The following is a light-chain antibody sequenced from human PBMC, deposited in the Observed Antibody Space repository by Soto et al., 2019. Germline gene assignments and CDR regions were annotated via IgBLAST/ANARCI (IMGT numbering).Light chain of an antibody. J-gene: IGKJ4*01. V-gene: IGKV4-1*01. CDR3: QQYYSPPLT. CDR2: WAS. CDR1: QSVLYSSNNKNY. Sequence: DIVMTQSPDSLAVSLGERATINCKSSQSVLYSSNNKNYLAWFQQKPGQPPKLLISWASTRESGVPDRFSGSASGTEFTLTISSLQAEDVAVYYCQQYYSPPLTFGGGTKVEIK.